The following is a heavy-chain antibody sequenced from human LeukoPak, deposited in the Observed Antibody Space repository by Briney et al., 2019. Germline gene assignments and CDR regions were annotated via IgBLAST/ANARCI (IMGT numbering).Heavy chain of an antibody. D-gene: IGHD5-24*01. V-gene: IGHV4-30-4*08. CDR2: IYYSGST. Sequence: PSETLSLTCTVSGGSIRSGTHYWSWIRQPPGKGLEWIGYIYYSGSTYYTPSLKSRVTMSVDTSKNQFSLKLSSVTAADTAVYYCARRQPALRWLQSNWGQGTLVTVSS. CDR1: GGSIRSGTHY. CDR3: ARRQPALRWLQSN. J-gene: IGHJ4*02.